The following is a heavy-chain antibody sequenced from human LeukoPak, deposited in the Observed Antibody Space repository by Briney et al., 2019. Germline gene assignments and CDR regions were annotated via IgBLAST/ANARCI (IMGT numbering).Heavy chain of an antibody. Sequence: GGSLRLSCAASGFIFSNYGMHWVRQAPGKGLEWVSFIQYDGNNKLYTDSVKGRFTISRDNSKNTLDLQMNSLRAEDTAVYYCAKDRYGSLDYWGQGTLVTVSS. D-gene: IGHD4-17*01. V-gene: IGHV3-30*02. CDR2: IQYDGNNK. CDR1: GFIFSNYG. CDR3: AKDRYGSLDY. J-gene: IGHJ4*02.